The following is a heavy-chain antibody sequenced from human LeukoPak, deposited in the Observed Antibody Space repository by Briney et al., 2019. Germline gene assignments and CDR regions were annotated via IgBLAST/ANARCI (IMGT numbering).Heavy chain of an antibody. Sequence: PSETLSLTCTVPGGSISSSYSYWGWIRQPPGKGLEWIGTIYYSGTTYYNPSLESRVTISVDTSRTQFSLRLTSVTAADTAVYYCARFRRGDDSSGYYSPHFDYWGPGTLVTVSS. CDR1: GGSISSSYSY. CDR2: IYYSGTT. V-gene: IGHV4-39*01. D-gene: IGHD3-22*01. CDR3: ARFRRGDDSSGYYSPHFDY. J-gene: IGHJ4*02.